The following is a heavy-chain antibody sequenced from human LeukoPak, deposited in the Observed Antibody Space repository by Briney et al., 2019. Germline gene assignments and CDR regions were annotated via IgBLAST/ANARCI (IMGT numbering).Heavy chain of an antibody. CDR3: ARVYDILTGYYLDY. V-gene: IGHV3-66*01. D-gene: IGHD3-9*01. Sequence: QPGGSLRLSCAASGFTVSSNYMSWVRQAPGKGLEWVSVIYSGGSTYYADSVKGRFTNSRDNSKNTLYLQMNSLRAEDTAVYYCARVYDILTGYYLDYWGQGTLVTVSS. CDR1: GFTVSSNY. J-gene: IGHJ4*02. CDR2: IYSGGST.